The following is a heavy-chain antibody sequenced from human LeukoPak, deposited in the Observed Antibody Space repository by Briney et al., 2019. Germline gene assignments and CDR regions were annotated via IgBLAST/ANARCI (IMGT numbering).Heavy chain of an antibody. V-gene: IGHV3-7*01. J-gene: IGHJ4*02. D-gene: IGHD2-2*01. CDR2: IKQDGSEK. CDR3: ARGVVVPAPYYFDY. CDR1: GFTFSSYW. Sequence: GGSLRLSCAASGFTFSSYWMSWVRQAPGKGLEWVANIKQDGSEKYYVDSVKGRFTISRDNAKNSLYLQMNSLRAEDTAVYYCARGVVVPAPYYFDYWGQGTLVTVSS.